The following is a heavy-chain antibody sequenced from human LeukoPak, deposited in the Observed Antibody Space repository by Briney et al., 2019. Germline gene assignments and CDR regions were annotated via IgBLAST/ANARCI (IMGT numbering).Heavy chain of an antibody. D-gene: IGHD6-6*01. CDR1: GGSFSGYY. J-gene: IGHJ6*03. CDR3: ARASSIAGRLYYYYYMDV. Sequence: SETLSHTCAVYGGSFSGYYWSWIRQPPGKGLEWIGEIFHSGTTNYNPSLKSRVTISVDTSKNQFSLKLSSVTAADTAAYYCARASSIAGRLYYYYYMDVWGKGTTVTVSS. CDR2: IFHSGTT. V-gene: IGHV4-34*12.